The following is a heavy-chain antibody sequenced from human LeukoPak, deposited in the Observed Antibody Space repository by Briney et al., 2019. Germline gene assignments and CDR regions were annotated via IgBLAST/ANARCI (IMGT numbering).Heavy chain of an antibody. CDR2: IYYSGST. CDR3: AEYSGSS. CDR1: GVSISSYY. Sequence: SETLSLTCTVSGVSISSYYWSWIRQPPGKGLERIGYIYYSGSTNYNPSLKSRVTISVDTSKNQFSLKLSSVTAADTAVYYCAEYSGSSWGQGTMVTVSS. D-gene: IGHD1-26*01. V-gene: IGHV4-59*01. J-gene: IGHJ3*01.